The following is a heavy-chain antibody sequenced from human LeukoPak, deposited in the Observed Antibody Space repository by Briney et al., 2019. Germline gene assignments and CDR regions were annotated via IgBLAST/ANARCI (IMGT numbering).Heavy chain of an antibody. J-gene: IGHJ3*02. D-gene: IGHD2-8*01. CDR2: ISSSGSTI. CDR3: ARDTNAFDI. V-gene: IGHV3-48*04. CDR1: GFTFSSYA. Sequence: GSLRLSCAASGFTFSSYAMNWVRQAPGKGLEWVSYISSSGSTIYYADSVKGRFTISRDNAKNSLYLQMNSLRAEDTAVYYCARDTNAFDIWGQGTMVTVSS.